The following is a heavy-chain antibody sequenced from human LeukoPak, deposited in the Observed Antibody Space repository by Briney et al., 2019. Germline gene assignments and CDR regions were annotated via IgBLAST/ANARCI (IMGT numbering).Heavy chain of an antibody. CDR3: ARTRMTIFGVADAFDI. CDR1: GFTVSSNY. CDR2: IYSGGST. Sequence: GGSLRLSCAASGFTVSSNYMSWVRQAPGKGLEWVSVIYSGGSTYYADSVKGRFTISRDNSKNTLYLQMNSLRAEDTAVYYCARTRMTIFGVADAFDIWGQGTMVTVSS. J-gene: IGHJ3*02. D-gene: IGHD3-3*01. V-gene: IGHV3-53*01.